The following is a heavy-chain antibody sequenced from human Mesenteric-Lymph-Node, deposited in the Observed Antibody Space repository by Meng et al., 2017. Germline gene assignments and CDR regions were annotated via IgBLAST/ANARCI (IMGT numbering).Heavy chain of an antibody. D-gene: IGHD2-21*02. Sequence: GSLRLSCAASGFTVSSNYMSWVRQPPGKGLEWIGEIFHSGTTNYNASLQSRVTISVDRSNNQFSLNLRSLTAADTATYYCASRPAAFRTYYFDYWGQGILVTVSS. J-gene: IGHJ4*02. CDR3: ASRPAAFRTYYFDY. V-gene: IGHV4-4*02. CDR2: IFHSGTT. CDR1: GFTVSSNY.